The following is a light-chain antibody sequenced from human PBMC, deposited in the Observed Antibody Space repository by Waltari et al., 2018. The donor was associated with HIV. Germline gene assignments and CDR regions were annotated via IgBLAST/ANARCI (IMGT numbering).Light chain of an antibody. CDR3: CSYAGSYTYV. Sequence: QSALTQPRSVSGSPGQSVTISCTGNSRDVGGYNYVSWYQQHPGKAPKLMIYDVSKRPSGVPDRFSGSKSGNTASLTISGLQAEDEADYYCCSYAGSYTYVFGTGTKVTVL. CDR1: SRDVGGYNY. J-gene: IGLJ1*01. V-gene: IGLV2-11*01. CDR2: DVS.